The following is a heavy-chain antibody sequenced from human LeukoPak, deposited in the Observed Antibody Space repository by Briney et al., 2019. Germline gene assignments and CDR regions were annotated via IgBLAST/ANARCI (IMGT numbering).Heavy chain of an antibody. J-gene: IGHJ5*02. CDR3: ARGFSTYYDFWSGETNWFDP. V-gene: IGHV1-8*01. CDR2: MNPNSGNT. D-gene: IGHD3-3*01. Sequence: ASVKVSCKASGYTFTSYDINWVRQATGQGLEWMGWMNPNSGNTGYAQKFQGRVTMTRNTSISTAYMKLSSLRSEDTAVYYCARGFSTYYDFWSGETNWFDPWGQGTLVTVSS. CDR1: GYTFTSYD.